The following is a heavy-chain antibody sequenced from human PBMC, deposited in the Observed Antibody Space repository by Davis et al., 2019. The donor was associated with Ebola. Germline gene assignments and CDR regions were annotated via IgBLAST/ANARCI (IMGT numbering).Heavy chain of an antibody. CDR1: GGSISSGGYY. CDR2: IYYSGST. J-gene: IGHJ2*01. Sequence: SETLSLTCTVSGGSISSGGYYCSWIRQHPGKGLEWIGYIYYSGSTYYNPSLKSRVTISVDTSKNQFSLKLSSVTAADTAVYYCARENYWYFDLWGRGTLVTVSS. V-gene: IGHV4-31*03. CDR3: ARENYWYFDL.